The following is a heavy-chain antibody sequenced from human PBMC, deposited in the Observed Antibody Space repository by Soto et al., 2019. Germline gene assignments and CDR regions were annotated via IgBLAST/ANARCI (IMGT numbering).Heavy chain of an antibody. Sequence: SETLSLTCAVQRGSFNDYYWGWIRQPPGKGLEWIGEINHSGSTTYNPSFMGRVTMSVDTSKNQFSLRLNSVTAADTAVYYCARGSRRGLDYWGQGTVVTVSS. CDR1: RGSFNDYY. CDR3: ARGSRRGLDY. V-gene: IGHV4-34*01. CDR2: INHSGST. J-gene: IGHJ4*02. D-gene: IGHD3-16*01.